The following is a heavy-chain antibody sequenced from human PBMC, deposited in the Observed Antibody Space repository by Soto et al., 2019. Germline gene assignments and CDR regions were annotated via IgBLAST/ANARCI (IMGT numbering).Heavy chain of an antibody. CDR2: IYYSGST. CDR1: GGSISSYY. J-gene: IGHJ4*02. Sequence: SETLSLTCTVSGGSISSYYWSWIRQPPGKGLEWIGYIYYSGSTNYNPSLKSRVTISVDTSKNQFSLKLSSVTAADTAVYYCARVYGSGSYYHLYYFDYWGQGTLVTVSS. V-gene: IGHV4-59*01. CDR3: ARVYGSGSYYHLYYFDY. D-gene: IGHD3-10*01.